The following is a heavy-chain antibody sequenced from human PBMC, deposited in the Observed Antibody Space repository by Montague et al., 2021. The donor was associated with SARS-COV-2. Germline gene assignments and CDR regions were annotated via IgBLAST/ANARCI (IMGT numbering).Heavy chain of an antibody. Sequence: SETLSLTCTVSGGSISRSNYYWGWIRQPPGKGLEWIGSIYYSGSTYYNPSLKSRVTIFVATSKNQFSLKLRSVTAADTAVSYCAIPTYYYDSSGSDAFDIWGQGTMVTVSS. V-gene: IGHV4-39*01. CDR2: IYYSGST. CDR1: GGSISRSNYY. J-gene: IGHJ3*02. CDR3: AIPTYYYDSSGSDAFDI. D-gene: IGHD3-22*01.